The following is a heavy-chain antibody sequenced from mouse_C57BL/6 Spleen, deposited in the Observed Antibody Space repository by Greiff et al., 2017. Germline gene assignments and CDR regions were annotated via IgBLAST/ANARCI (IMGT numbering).Heavy chain of an antibody. J-gene: IGHJ2*01. CDR2: ISGGGGNT. CDR1: GFTFSSYN. CDR3: ARSGSSWDY. Sequence: EVKLMESGGGLVKPGGSLKLSCAASGFTFSSYNMSWVRQTPEKRLEWVATISGGGGNTYYPDSVKGRFTISRDNAKNTLYLQMSSLRSEDTALYYCARSGSSWDYWGQGTTLTVSS. D-gene: IGHD1-1*01. V-gene: IGHV5-9*01.